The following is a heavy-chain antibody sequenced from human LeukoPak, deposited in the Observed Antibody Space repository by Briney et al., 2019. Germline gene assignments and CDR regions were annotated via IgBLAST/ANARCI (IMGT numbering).Heavy chain of an antibody. CDR2: VSGPGRDT. Sequence: PGGSLRLSCTASAFSFSNYAMNWVRLAPGKGLEWVSAVSGPGRDTYYTDSVKGRFTISRDNTKNTLFLQMNSLRADDTAVYYCATVPRSSGWYILDSWGQGTLVTVSS. J-gene: IGHJ4*02. CDR3: ATVPRSSGWYILDS. CDR1: AFSFSNYA. D-gene: IGHD6-19*01. V-gene: IGHV3-23*01.